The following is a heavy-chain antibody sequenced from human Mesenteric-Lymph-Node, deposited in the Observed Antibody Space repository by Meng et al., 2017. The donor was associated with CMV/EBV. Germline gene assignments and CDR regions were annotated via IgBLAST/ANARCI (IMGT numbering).Heavy chain of an antibody. CDR3: ARDSRGYQDY. Sequence: GESLKISCTSSRFSFGGLWMNWVRQAPGKGLEWVSCISSSSSYIYYADSVKGRFTISRDNAKNSLYLQMNSLRAEDTAVYYCARDSRGYQDYWGQGTLVTVSS. V-gene: IGHV3-21*01. J-gene: IGHJ4*02. CDR1: RFSFGGLW. D-gene: IGHD3-10*01. CDR2: ISSSSSYI.